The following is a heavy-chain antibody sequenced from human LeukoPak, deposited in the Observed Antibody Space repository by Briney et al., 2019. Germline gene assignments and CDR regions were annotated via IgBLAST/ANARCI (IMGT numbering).Heavy chain of an antibody. D-gene: IGHD6-19*01. J-gene: IGHJ6*02. Sequence: PGRSLRLSCAASGFTFSSYWMAWVRQAPGKGLGWVTNIKPDGSEKYYVDSLKGRFTISRDNAENSLYLQMKSLRDEDTAVYYCARAAVADPGDVWGQGTTVTVSS. CDR3: ARAAVADPGDV. V-gene: IGHV3-7*04. CDR2: IKPDGSEK. CDR1: GFTFSSYW.